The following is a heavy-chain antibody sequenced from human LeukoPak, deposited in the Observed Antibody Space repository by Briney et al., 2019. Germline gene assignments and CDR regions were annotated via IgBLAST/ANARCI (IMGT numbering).Heavy chain of an antibody. J-gene: IGHJ4*02. CDR3: AAPGWRDLFDY. CDR2: IYYSGNT. V-gene: IGHV4-39*01. CDR1: GGSISSSSYY. Sequence: SETLPLTCTVSGGSISSSSYYWGWIRQPPGKGLEWIGSIYYSGNTYHNPPLKSRVTISVDTSKNQFSLKLTSVTAADTAVYYCAAPGWRDLFDYWGQGTLVTVSS. D-gene: IGHD6-19*01.